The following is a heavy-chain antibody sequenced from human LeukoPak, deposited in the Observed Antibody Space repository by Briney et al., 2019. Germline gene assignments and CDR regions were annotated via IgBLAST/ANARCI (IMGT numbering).Heavy chain of an antibody. Sequence: SETLSLTCTVSGGSLNDYYWSWIRQPPGKGLEWIGYIYYNGSTNYNPSLKSRVTISVDTSKNQFSLRLSSVTAADTAVYYCARVGRIIAVAVRYNWFDPWGQGTLVTVSS. D-gene: IGHD6-19*01. V-gene: IGHV4-59*12. J-gene: IGHJ5*02. CDR1: GGSLNDYY. CDR3: ARVGRIIAVAVRYNWFDP. CDR2: IYYNGST.